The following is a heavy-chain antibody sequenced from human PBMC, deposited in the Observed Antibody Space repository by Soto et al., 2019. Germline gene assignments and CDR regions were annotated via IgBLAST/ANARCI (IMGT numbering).Heavy chain of an antibody. V-gene: IGHV1-18*01. CDR3: AKNGQPPCYYYGLDV. Sequence: QGHLVQSGAEVKKPGTSVKVSCKASAYPFTRYGISWVRQAPGQGLEWMGWISGYNGDTNYAQNLQGRVTMTIDTSTSTAYMELRSLTSDDTAVYYCAKNGQPPCYYYGLDVWGQGTTVTVSS. D-gene: IGHD2-8*01. CDR2: ISGYNGDT. J-gene: IGHJ6*02. CDR1: AYPFTRYG.